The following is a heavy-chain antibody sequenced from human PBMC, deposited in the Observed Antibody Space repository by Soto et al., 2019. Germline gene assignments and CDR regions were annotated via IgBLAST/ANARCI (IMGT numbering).Heavy chain of an antibody. CDR2: INHSGST. V-gene: IGHV4-34*01. CDR1: GGSFSGYY. D-gene: IGHD2-2*01. J-gene: IGHJ5*02. Sequence: PSETLSLTCAVYGGSFSGYYWSWIRQPPGKGLEWIGEINHSGSTNYNPSLKSRVTISVDTSKNQFSLKLSSVTAADTAVYYCARGDIVVVPAAMGHPWFDPWGQGTRVTVAS. CDR3: ARGDIVVVPAAMGHPWFDP.